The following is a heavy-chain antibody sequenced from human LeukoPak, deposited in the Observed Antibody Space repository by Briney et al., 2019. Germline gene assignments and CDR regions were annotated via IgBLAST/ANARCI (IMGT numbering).Heavy chain of an antibody. Sequence: GGSLRLSCAASGFSFSGYYMSWIRQARGKGLEWVSYIGGCGRSMVYAYSVKGRFNISRDNARNSLSLQMNSLRADDTAVYYCARVSFWVGKYYYFDAWGQGTQVTVSS. CDR2: IGGCGRSM. V-gene: IGHV3-11*04. D-gene: IGHD2/OR15-2a*01. CDR1: GFSFSGYY. J-gene: IGHJ4*02. CDR3: ARVSFWVGKYYYFDA.